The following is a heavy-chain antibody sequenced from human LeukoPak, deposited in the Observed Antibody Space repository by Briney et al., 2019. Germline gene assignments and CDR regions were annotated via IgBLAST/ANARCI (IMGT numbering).Heavy chain of an antibody. D-gene: IGHD3-22*01. CDR2: ISGSGGST. CDR1: GFTFSTYA. Sequence: PGGSLRLSCAATGFTFSTYAMNWVRQAPGKGLEWVSGISGSGGSTYYADSVTGRFTISRDNSKNTLFLQMNSLRVEDTAVYYCARAAYDSSGYLTLWGQGTLVTVSS. J-gene: IGHJ4*02. V-gene: IGHV3-23*01. CDR3: ARAAYDSSGYLTL.